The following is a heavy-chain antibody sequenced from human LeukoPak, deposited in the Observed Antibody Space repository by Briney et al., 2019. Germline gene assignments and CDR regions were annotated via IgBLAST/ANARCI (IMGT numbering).Heavy chain of an antibody. Sequence: PSETLSLTCTVSGGSISSYYWSWIRQPPGKGLEWIGYIYYSGSTDYNPSLKSRVTISVDTSKNQFSLKLSSVTAADTAAYYCARVYYYGSGTNWFDPWGQGTLVTVSS. V-gene: IGHV4-59*01. CDR3: ARVYYYGSGTNWFDP. CDR2: IYYSGST. D-gene: IGHD3-10*01. J-gene: IGHJ5*02. CDR1: GGSISSYY.